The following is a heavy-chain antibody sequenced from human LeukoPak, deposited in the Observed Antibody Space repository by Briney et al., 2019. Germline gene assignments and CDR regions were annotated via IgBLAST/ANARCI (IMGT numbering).Heavy chain of an antibody. CDR2: ITASGSST. CDR1: GFTFSSHA. Sequence: GGSLRLSCAASGFTFSSHAISWVRQTPGKGLEWASAITASGSSTYYADSVKGRFTISRDDSKNTLYLQMNDLRAEDTAVYYCAMNAGQWLVPYDYWGQGTLVTVSS. D-gene: IGHD6-19*01. V-gene: IGHV3-23*01. CDR3: AMNAGQWLVPYDY. J-gene: IGHJ4*02.